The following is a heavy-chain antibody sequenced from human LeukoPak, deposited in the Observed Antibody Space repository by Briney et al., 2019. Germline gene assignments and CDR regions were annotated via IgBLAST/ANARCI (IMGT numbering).Heavy chain of an antibody. D-gene: IGHD2-21*02. Sequence: SGTLSLTCAVSGGSISSSNWWSWVRQPPGKGLEWIGEIYHSGSTNYNPSLKSRVTISVDKSKNQFSLKLSSVTAADTAVYYCARAVVTAIGWFDPWGQGTLVTVSS. J-gene: IGHJ5*02. CDR2: IYHSGST. CDR3: ARAVVTAIGWFDP. V-gene: IGHV4-4*02. CDR1: GGSISSSNW.